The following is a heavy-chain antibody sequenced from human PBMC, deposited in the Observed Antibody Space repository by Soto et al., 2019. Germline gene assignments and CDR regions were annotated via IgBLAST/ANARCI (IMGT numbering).Heavy chain of an antibody. V-gene: IGHV3-30-3*01. Sequence: PGGSLRLSCAASGFTFSSYAMRWVRQAPGKGLEWVAVISYDGSNKYYADSVKGRFTISRDNSKNTLYLQMNSLRAEDTAVYYCARVLLDTDVAFDIWGQGTMVTGSS. CDR1: GFTFSSYA. J-gene: IGHJ3*02. CDR2: ISYDGSNK. D-gene: IGHD3-16*01. CDR3: ARVLLDTDVAFDI.